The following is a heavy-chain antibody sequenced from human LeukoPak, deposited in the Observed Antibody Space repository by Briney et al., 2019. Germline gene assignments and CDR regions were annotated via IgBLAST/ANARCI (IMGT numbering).Heavy chain of an antibody. CDR2: ISYDGSNK. D-gene: IGHD4-17*01. V-gene: IGHV3-30*18. CDR3: AKDRGLDYAPGDV. Sequence: GGSLRLSCAASGFTFSSYGMHWVRQAPGKGLEWVAVISYDGSNKYYTDSVKGRFTISRDNSKNTLYLQMNSLRAEDTAVYYCAKDRGLDYAPGDVWGLGTTVTVAS. CDR1: GFTFSSYG. J-gene: IGHJ6*02.